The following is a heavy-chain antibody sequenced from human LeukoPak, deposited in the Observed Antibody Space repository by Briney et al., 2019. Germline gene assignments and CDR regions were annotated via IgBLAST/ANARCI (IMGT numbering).Heavy chain of an antibody. CDR2: ISGVVGST. V-gene: IGHV3-43*02. CDR1: GFTFDDYA. CDR3: AKVRPPSSSWYEVWFDP. J-gene: IGHJ5*02. D-gene: IGHD6-13*01. Sequence: PGGSLRLSCAASGFTFDDYAMHWVRQAPGKGLEWVSRISGVVGSTYYADSVKGRFTISRDNSKNSLYLQMNSLRTEDTALYYCAKVRPPSSSWYEVWFDPWGQGTLVTVSS.